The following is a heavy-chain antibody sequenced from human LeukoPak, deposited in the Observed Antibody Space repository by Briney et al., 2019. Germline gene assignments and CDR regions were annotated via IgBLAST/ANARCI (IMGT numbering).Heavy chain of an antibody. V-gene: IGHV3-23*01. Sequence: GGSLRLSCAASGFTFSSYAMHWVRQAPGKGLEWVSVISGSGGTTYYADSVKGRFTTSRDNSKNTLYLQMNSLRAEDTAVYYCASGGHVDYWGQGTLVTVSS. D-gene: IGHD2-15*01. CDR3: ASGGHVDY. J-gene: IGHJ4*02. CDR2: ISGSGGTT. CDR1: GFTFSSYA.